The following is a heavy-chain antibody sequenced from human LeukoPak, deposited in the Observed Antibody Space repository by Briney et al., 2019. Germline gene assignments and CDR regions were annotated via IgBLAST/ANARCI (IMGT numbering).Heavy chain of an antibody. D-gene: IGHD2-15*01. J-gene: IGHJ4*02. Sequence: ASVKVSCKASGYTFTGYYMHWVRQAPGQGLEWMGWINPNSGGTNYAQKFQGRVTMTRDTSISTAYMKLSRLRSDDAAVYYCARVPCSGGYCYSPFDYWGQGTLVTVSS. CDR1: GYTFTGYY. CDR3: ARVPCSGGYCYSPFDY. CDR2: INPNSGGT. V-gene: IGHV1-2*02.